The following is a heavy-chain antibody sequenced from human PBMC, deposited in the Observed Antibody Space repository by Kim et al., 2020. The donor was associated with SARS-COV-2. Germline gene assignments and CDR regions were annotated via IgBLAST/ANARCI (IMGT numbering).Heavy chain of an antibody. V-gene: IGHV4-39*07. CDR2: IYYSGST. Sequence: SETLSLTCTVSGGSISSSSYYWGWIRQPPGKGLEWIGSIYYSGSTYYNPSLKSRVTISVDTSKNQFSLKLSSVTAADTAVYYCARGVRGYSYAVIQPYYFDYWGQGTLVTVSS. J-gene: IGHJ4*02. CDR3: ARGVRGYSYAVIQPYYFDY. CDR1: GGSISSSSYY. D-gene: IGHD5-18*01.